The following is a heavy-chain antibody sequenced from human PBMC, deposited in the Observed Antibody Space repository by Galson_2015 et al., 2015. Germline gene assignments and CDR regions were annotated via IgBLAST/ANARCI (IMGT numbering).Heavy chain of an antibody. CDR1: GLTFEHYL. D-gene: IGHD4-17*01. V-gene: IGHV3-23*01. J-gene: IGHJ3*02. CDR2: ISGGGSNK. Sequence: SLRLSCAASGLTFEHYLMSWVRQAPGKGLEWVSSISGGGSNKFYADSAKGRFTISRDNSKNTLYLQINTLRAVDTAVYYCAKSLGNTVSTRGFDMWGQGTMVTVSS. CDR3: AKSLGNTVSTRGFDM.